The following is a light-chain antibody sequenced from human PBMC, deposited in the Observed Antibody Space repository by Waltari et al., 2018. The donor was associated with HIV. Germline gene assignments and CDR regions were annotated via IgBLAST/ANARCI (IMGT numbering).Light chain of an antibody. V-gene: IGKV1-33*01. Sequence: DIQMTLSPSPLSASVGDRVTITCQASQDISNYLNWYQQKPGKAPKLLIYDASNLETGVPSRFSGSGSGTDFTFTISSLQPEDIATYYCQQYHNPPLTFGGGTKVEIK. CDR1: QDISNY. CDR3: QQYHNPPLT. J-gene: IGKJ4*01. CDR2: DAS.